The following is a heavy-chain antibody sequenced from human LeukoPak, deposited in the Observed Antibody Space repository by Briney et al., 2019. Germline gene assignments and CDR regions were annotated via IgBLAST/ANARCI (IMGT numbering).Heavy chain of an antibody. Sequence: SETLSLTCAVYGGSFSGYYWSWIRQPPGKGLEWIGEINHSGSTNYNPSLKSRVTISVDTSKNQFSLKLSSVTAADTAVYYCARGRAYYDSTGYYYWGQGTLVTVSS. CDR1: GGSFSGYY. D-gene: IGHD3-22*01. CDR3: ARGRAYYDSTGYYY. V-gene: IGHV4-34*01. J-gene: IGHJ4*02. CDR2: INHSGST.